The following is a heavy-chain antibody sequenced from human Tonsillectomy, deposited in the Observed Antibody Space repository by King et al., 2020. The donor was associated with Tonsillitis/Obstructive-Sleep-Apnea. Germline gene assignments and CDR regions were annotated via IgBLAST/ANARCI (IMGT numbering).Heavy chain of an antibody. D-gene: IGHD6-13*01. Sequence: VQLQESGPGLVKPSETLSLTCTVSGGSISSYYWSWIRQPPGKGLEWIGYIYYSGSTNYNPSLKSRVTISVDTSKNQFSLKLNSVTAADTAVYYCAKEMRGLAAAGMWGYFQHWGQGSLVTVSS. CDR2: IYYSGST. V-gene: IGHV4-59*01. CDR3: AKEMRGLAAAGMWGYFQH. J-gene: IGHJ1*01. CDR1: GGSISSYY.